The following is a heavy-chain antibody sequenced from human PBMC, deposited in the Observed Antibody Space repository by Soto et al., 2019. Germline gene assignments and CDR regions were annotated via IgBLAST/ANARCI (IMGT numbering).Heavy chain of an antibody. V-gene: IGHV3-33*01. D-gene: IGHD3-3*01. Sequence: QVQLVESGGGVVQPGRSLRLSCAASGFTFSSYGMHWVRQAPGKGLEWVAVIWYDGSNKYYADSVKGRFTISRDNSKNTLYLQMNSLRAEDTAVYYCAGSISYDFWSGDYWGQGTLVTVS. J-gene: IGHJ4*02. CDR1: GFTFSSYG. CDR2: IWYDGSNK. CDR3: AGSISYDFWSGDY.